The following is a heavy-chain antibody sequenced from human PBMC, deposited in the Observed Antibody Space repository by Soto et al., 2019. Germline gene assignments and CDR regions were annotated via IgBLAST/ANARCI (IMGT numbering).Heavy chain of an antibody. CDR1: GFTFSSYW. Sequence: GGSLRLSCAASGFTFSSYWMSWVRQAPGKGLEWVANIKQDGSEKYYVDSVKGRFTISRDNAKNSLYLQMNSLRAEDTAVYYCVLWFGELNFDYWGQGTLVTVSS. CDR2: IKQDGSEK. CDR3: VLWFGELNFDY. J-gene: IGHJ4*02. V-gene: IGHV3-7*01. D-gene: IGHD3-10*01.